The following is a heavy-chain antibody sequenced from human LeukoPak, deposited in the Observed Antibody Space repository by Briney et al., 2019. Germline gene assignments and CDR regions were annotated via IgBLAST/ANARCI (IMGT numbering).Heavy chain of an antibody. Sequence: SVKVSCKASGGTFSSYAISWVRQAPGQGLEWMGGIIPIFGTANHAQKFQGRVTITADESTSTAYMELSSLRSEDTAVYYCAHSGLYCSSTSCYLDYGMDVWGKGTTVTVSS. D-gene: IGHD2-2*01. CDR1: GGTFSSYA. CDR2: IIPIFGTA. CDR3: AHSGLYCSSTSCYLDYGMDV. V-gene: IGHV1-69*01. J-gene: IGHJ6*04.